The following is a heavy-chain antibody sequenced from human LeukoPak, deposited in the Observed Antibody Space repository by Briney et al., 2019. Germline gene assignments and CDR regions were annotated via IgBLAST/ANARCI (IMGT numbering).Heavy chain of an antibody. V-gene: IGHV3-64D*06. J-gene: IGHJ4*02. CDR2: ISSNGGTT. Sequence: PGGSLRLSCSASGFTFSHYAMNWVRQAPGKGLEYVSAISSNGGTTNYADSVKGRFTISRDNSKNALYLQMSSLGVEDTAMYYCVKVGGCTGGTCYYSDYWGQGTLVTVSS. D-gene: IGHD2-8*02. CDR1: GFTFSHYA. CDR3: VKVGGCTGGTCYYSDY.